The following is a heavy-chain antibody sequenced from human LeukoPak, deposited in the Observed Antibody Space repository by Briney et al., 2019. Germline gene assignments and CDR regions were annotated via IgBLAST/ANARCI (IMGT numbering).Heavy chain of an antibody. Sequence: ASVKVSCKASGGTFSSYAISWVRQATGQGLEWMGWMNPNSGNTGYAQKFQGRVTMTRNTSISTAYMELSSLRSEDTAVYYCARSSYSSGWYPPYYFDYWGQGTLVTVSS. CDR3: ARSSYSSGWYPPYYFDY. CDR2: MNPNSGNT. D-gene: IGHD6-19*01. J-gene: IGHJ4*02. V-gene: IGHV1-8*02. CDR1: GGTFSSYA.